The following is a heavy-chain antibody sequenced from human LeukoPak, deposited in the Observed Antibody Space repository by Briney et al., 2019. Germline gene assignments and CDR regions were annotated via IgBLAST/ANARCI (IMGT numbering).Heavy chain of an antibody. J-gene: IGHJ6*02. D-gene: IGHD4-11*01. CDR1: GYTFTSYY. CDR3: ARGPYSNYFNFYYYYYGMDV. Sequence: ASVKVSCKASGYTFTSYYMHWVRQAPGQGLEWMGIINPSGGSTSYAQKFQGRVTMTRDTSTSTVYMELSSLRSEDTAVYYCARGPYSNYFNFYYYYYGMDVWGQGTTVTVSS. CDR2: INPSGGST. V-gene: IGHV1-46*01.